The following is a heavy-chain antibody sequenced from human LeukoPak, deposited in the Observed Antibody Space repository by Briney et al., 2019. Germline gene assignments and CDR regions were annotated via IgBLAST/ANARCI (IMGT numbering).Heavy chain of an antibody. CDR2: ISSSSSYI. Sequence: GGSLRLSCAASGFTFSYYWMHWVRQAPGKGLERVSSISSSSSYIYYADSVKGRFTISRDNAKNSLYLQMNSLRAEDTAVYYCAREPFWSGYYSNLHFDYWGQGILVTVSS. CDR3: AREPFWSGYYSNLHFDY. J-gene: IGHJ4*02. V-gene: IGHV3-21*01. CDR1: GFTFSYYW. D-gene: IGHD3-3*01.